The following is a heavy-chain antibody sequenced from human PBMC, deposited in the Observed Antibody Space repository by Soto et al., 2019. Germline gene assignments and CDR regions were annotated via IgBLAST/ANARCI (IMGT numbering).Heavy chain of an antibody. J-gene: IGHJ4*02. CDR2: IYTSGST. CDR3: ARDGRAYTTMITLLDF. V-gene: IGHV4-4*07. Sequence: PSETLSLTCTVSGGSISSYYWSWIRQPAGKGLEWIGRIYTSGSTNYNPSLKSRVTMSVDTSKNQFSLKLSSVTAADTAVYYCARDGRAYTTMITLLDFWGQGTLVTVSS. CDR1: GGSISSYY. D-gene: IGHD5-18*01.